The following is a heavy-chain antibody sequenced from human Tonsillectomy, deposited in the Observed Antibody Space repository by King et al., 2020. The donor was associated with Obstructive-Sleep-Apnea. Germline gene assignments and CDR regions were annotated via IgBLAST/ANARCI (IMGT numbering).Heavy chain of an antibody. J-gene: IGHJ4*02. CDR1: GFTVSSNY. CDR2: IYSGGST. Sequence: VQLVESGGGLVQPGGSLRLSCAASGFTVSSNYMSWVRQAPGKGLEWVSVIYSGGSTYYADSVKGRFTISRDNSKNTLYLQMNSLRAEDTAVYYCASIQDGYRTRIFDYWGQGTLVTVSS. D-gene: IGHD5-24*01. V-gene: IGHV3-66*01. CDR3: ASIQDGYRTRIFDY.